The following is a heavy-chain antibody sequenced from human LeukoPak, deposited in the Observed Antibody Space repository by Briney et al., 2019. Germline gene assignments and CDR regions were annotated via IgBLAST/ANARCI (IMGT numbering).Heavy chain of an antibody. J-gene: IGHJ5*02. D-gene: IGHD1-14*01. CDR1: EYTFTSYY. Sequence: ASVKVSCKASEYTFTSYYMNWERQAPGQGLEWMGIINPSGGSTSYAQKFQGRVTMTRDTSTSTVYMELSSLRSEDTAVYYCARDFTRSTNWFDPWGQGTLVTVSS. V-gene: IGHV1-46*01. CDR2: INPSGGST. CDR3: ARDFTRSTNWFDP.